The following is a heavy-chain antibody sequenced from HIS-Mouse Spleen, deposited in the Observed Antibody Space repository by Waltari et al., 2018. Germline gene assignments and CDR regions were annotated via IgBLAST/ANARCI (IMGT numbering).Heavy chain of an antibody. V-gene: IGHV4-39*07. CDR2: IYSIGGT. CDR3: AREIPYSSSWYDWYFDL. CDR1: GGSISSSSYY. Sequence: QLQLQESGPGLVKPSETLSLTCTVSGGSISSSSYYWGWIRQPPGKGLEWIGSIYSIGGTYYNPCLKGGVTVSVETSKTQFSRKLGAVTAAETAVYYCAREIPYSSSWYDWYFDLWGRGTLVTVSS. J-gene: IGHJ2*01. D-gene: IGHD6-13*01.